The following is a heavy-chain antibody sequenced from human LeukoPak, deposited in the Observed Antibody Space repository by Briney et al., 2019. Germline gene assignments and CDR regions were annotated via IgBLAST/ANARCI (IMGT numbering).Heavy chain of an antibody. D-gene: IGHD6-19*01. Sequence: GGSLRLSCAASGFTFSSYSMNWVRQAPGKGLVWVSSISSSSSYIYYADSVKGRFTISRDNAKNSLYLQMNSLRAEDTAVYYCASGYSSARSDYWGQGTLVTVSS. CDR2: ISSSSSYI. CDR3: ASGYSSARSDY. J-gene: IGHJ4*02. CDR1: GFTFSSYS. V-gene: IGHV3-21*01.